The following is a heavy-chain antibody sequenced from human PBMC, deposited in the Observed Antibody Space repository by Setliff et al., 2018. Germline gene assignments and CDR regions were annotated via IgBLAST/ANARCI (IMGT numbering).Heavy chain of an antibody. D-gene: IGHD3-10*01. V-gene: IGHV4-34*01. CDR1: GGSFSDYH. Sequence: SETLSLTCAVYGGSFSDYHWSWIRQTPGKGLEWIGKINHSGSSTYNPSLKSRVTISLYTSKSQFSLRLSSVTAADAAVYFCARESATIGEFPLYYFDKWGQGIPVTVSS. CDR3: ARESATIGEFPLYYFDK. J-gene: IGHJ4*02. CDR2: INHSGSS.